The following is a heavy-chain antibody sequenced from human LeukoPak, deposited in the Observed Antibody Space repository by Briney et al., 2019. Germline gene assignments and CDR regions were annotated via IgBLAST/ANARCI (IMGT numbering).Heavy chain of an antibody. J-gene: IGHJ4*02. V-gene: IGHV3-23*01. CDR2: ISGSGGST. CDR1: GFTFSSYA. Sequence: GGSLRLSCAASGFTFSSYAMSWVRQAPGKGLEWVSAISGSGGSTYYADSVKGRFTISRDNSKNTLYLQMNSLRAEDTAVYYCAKAGDYVWGSYRYPEYWGQGTLVTVSS. CDR3: AKAGDYVWGSYRYPEY. D-gene: IGHD3-16*02.